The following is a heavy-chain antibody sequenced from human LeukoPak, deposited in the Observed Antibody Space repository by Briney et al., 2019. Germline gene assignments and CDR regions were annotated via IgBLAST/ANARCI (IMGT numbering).Heavy chain of an antibody. Sequence: SETLSLTCTVSGGSIRSYYWSWIRQPPGKGLEWIGYIYYSGSTNYNPSLKSRVSISVDTSKNQFSLKLSSVTAADTAVYYCAREGAMTRYFDLWGRGTLVTVSS. CDR2: IYYSGST. CDR3: AREGAMTRYFDL. CDR1: GGSIRSYY. V-gene: IGHV4-59*01. D-gene: IGHD1-26*01. J-gene: IGHJ2*01.